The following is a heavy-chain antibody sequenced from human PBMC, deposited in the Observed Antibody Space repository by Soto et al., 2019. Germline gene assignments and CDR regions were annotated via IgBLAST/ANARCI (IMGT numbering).Heavy chain of an antibody. CDR2: ISYDGSNK. CDR3: AKALSITIFGVVNDYGMDV. V-gene: IGHV3-30*18. J-gene: IGHJ6*02. CDR1: GFTFSSYG. Sequence: QVQLVESGGGVVQPGRSLRLSCAASGFTFSSYGMHWVRQAPGKGLEWVAVISYDGSNKYYADSVKGRFTISRDNSKNPLYLQMNSLRAEDTAVYYCAKALSITIFGVVNDYGMDVWGQGTTVTVSS. D-gene: IGHD3-3*01.